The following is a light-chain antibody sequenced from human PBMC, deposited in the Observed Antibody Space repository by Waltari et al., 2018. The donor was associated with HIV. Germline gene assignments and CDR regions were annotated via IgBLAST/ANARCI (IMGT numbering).Light chain of an antibody. Sequence: SELTQDPAVSVALGQTVKITFPGHSPSRYYASWYQQKPGQAPVIVIYSENHRPSRIPDRFSGSSSGNTASLTITGSQAEDEAHYYCCSRGNNGNHLVFGGGTKLTVL. CDR2: SEN. CDR1: SPSRYY. V-gene: IGLV3-19*01. J-gene: IGLJ3*02. CDR3: CSRGNNGNHLV.